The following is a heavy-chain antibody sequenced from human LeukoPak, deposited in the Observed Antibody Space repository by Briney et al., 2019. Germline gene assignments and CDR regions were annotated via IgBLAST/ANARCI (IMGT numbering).Heavy chain of an antibody. CDR1: GFTFSSYG. V-gene: IGHV3-30*02. D-gene: IGHD1-26*01. CDR3: AKDSLRKTIVGTTTRGVNDY. J-gene: IGHJ4*02. CDR2: IRYDGSYK. Sequence: GESLRLSCAASGFTFSSYGMHWVRQAPGKGLEWVSFIRYDGSYKYYADSVKGRFTISRDNSKYTLYLQMNSLRAEDTAVYYCAKDSLRKTIVGTTTRGVNDYWGQGNLVTVSS.